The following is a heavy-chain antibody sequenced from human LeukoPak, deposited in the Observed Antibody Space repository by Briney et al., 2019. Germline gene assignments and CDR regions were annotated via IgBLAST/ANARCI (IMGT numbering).Heavy chain of an antibody. Sequence: GGSLRLSCAVSGLRFGSFWMSWVRQAPGKGLEWVANINLDGNEVHYVDSLKDRFTISRDNARNSLYLQMSSLRAEDTAVYYCASGRHDFVHWGHGTLVTVSS. CDR2: INLDGNEV. D-gene: IGHD3-16*01. V-gene: IGHV3-7*01. CDR3: ASGRHDFVH. CDR1: GLRFGSFW. J-gene: IGHJ4*01.